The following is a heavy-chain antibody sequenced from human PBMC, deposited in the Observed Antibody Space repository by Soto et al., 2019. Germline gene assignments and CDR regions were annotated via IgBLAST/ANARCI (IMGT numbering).Heavy chain of an antibody. V-gene: IGHV1-69*13. CDR1: GGTFSSYA. D-gene: IGHD2-2*01. CDR2: IIPIFGTA. J-gene: IGHJ6*02. CDR3: ARWSACSSTSCSYCATLEHYYYYGMDV. Sequence: SVKVSCKASGGTFSSYAISWVRQAPGQGLEWMGGIIPIFGTANYAQKFQGRVTITADESTSTAYMERSSRRSEDTAVYYCARWSACSSTSCSYCATLEHYYYYGMDVWGQGTTVTVSS.